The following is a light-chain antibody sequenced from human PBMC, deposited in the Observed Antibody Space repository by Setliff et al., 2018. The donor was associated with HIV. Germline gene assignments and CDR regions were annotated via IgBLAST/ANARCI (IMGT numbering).Light chain of an antibody. V-gene: IGLV2-14*01. Sequence: QSALTQPASMSGSPGQSITIPCTGSSSDVGGYNFVSWYQQYPGKAPKLMISEVSDRPSGISDRFSGSKSGNTASLTISGLQPEDEAEYFCSSYTGRSTVSFGGGTKVTVL. CDR1: SSDVGGYNF. J-gene: IGLJ2*01. CDR3: SSYTGRSTVS. CDR2: EVS.